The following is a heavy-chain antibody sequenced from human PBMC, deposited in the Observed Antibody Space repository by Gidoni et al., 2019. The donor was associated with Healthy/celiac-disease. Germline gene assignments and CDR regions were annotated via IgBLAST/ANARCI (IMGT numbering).Heavy chain of an antibody. D-gene: IGHD3-3*01. CDR3: ARDSSSYDFWSGSRWFDP. Sequence: QVQLVQSGAEVKKPGASVKVSCKASGSTFTSYAMHWVRQAPGQRLEWMGWINDGNGNTKYSQKFQGRVTITRDTSASTAYMVLSSLRSEDTAVYYCARDSSSYDFWSGSRWFDPWGQGTLVTVSS. CDR2: INDGNGNT. J-gene: IGHJ5*02. CDR1: GSTFTSYA. V-gene: IGHV1-3*01.